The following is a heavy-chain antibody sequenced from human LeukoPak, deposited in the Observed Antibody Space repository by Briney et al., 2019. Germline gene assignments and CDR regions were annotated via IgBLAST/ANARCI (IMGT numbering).Heavy chain of an antibody. V-gene: IGHV3-74*01. D-gene: IGHD3-16*01. J-gene: IGHJ3*02. CDR3: ARFYGGSAFDI. Sequence: GGSLRLSCAASGFTFSAYWMHWVRQAPGKGLVWVSRINSDGFSITYADSVKGRFTISRDNAKNTLYLHMNSLRGEDTAVYYCARFYGGSAFDIWGQGTMVTVSS. CDR2: INSDGFSI. CDR1: GFTFSAYW.